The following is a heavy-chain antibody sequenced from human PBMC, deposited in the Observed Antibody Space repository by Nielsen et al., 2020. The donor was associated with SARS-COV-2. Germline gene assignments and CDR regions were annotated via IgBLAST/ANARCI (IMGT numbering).Heavy chain of an antibody. D-gene: IGHD2-21*01. V-gene: IGHV3-9*01. CDR1: GFTFDDYA. Sequence: SLKISCAASGFTFDDYAMHWVRQAPGKGLEWVSGIRWNSGSIGYADSVKGRFTISRDNAKNSLYLQMNSLRAEDTALYYCAKDGGESYYYGMDVWGQGTTVTVSS. J-gene: IGHJ6*02. CDR3: AKDGGESYYYGMDV. CDR2: IRWNSGSI.